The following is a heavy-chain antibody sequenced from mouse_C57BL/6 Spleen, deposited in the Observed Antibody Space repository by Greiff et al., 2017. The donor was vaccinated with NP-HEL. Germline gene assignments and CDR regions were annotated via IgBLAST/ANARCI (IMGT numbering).Heavy chain of an antibody. CDR3: ARGFGAAVVATGDY. D-gene: IGHD1-1*01. J-gene: IGHJ2*01. V-gene: IGHV1-69*01. Sequence: QVQLKQPGAELVMPGASVKLSCKASGYTFTSYWMHWVKQRPGQGLEWIGEIDPSDSYTNYNQKFKGKSTLTVDKSSSTAYMQLSSLTSEDSAVYYCARGFGAAVVATGDYWGQGTTLTVSS. CDR2: IDPSDSYT. CDR1: GYTFTSYW.